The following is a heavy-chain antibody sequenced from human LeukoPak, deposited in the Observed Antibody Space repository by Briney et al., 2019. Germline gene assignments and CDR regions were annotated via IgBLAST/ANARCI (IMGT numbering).Heavy chain of an antibody. Sequence: PGGSLRLSCAASAFSFSTYEMNWVRQAPGKGLEWLSHISSSGSTIYYADSVKGRFTISRDNSKNTVFLQMNGLRAEDTAVYYCVREGMGYGDHYFDYWGQGALVTVSS. CDR2: ISSSGSTI. D-gene: IGHD4-17*01. J-gene: IGHJ4*02. V-gene: IGHV3-48*03. CDR3: VREGMGYGDHYFDY. CDR1: AFSFSTYE.